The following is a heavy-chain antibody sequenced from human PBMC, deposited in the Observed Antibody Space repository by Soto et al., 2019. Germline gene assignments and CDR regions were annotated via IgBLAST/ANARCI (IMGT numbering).Heavy chain of an antibody. V-gene: IGHV3-23*01. Sequence: EVQLLESGGGLVQPGGSLRLSCAASGFTFSSYAMSWVRQAPGKGLEWVSAISGSGGSTYYADSVKGRFTISRDNSKNTLYLQMNSLRDEDTVVYYCTKAGAITMVRGVIYFDYWGQGTLVTVSS. CDR2: ISGSGGST. D-gene: IGHD3-10*01. J-gene: IGHJ4*02. CDR1: GFTFSSYA. CDR3: TKAGAITMVRGVIYFDY.